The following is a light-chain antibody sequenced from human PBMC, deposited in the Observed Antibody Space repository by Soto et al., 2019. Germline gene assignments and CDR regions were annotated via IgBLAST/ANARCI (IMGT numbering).Light chain of an antibody. J-gene: IGLJ1*01. CDR3: SSYTSSSTRV. CDR2: DVS. Sequence: QSVLTQPASVSGSPGQSITISCTGTSSDVGDYNYVSWYQQHPGKAPKLMIFDVSNRPSGVSNRFSGSKSGNTASLTISGLLAEDEADYYCSSYTSSSTRVFGTGTKLTVL. CDR1: SSDVGDYNY. V-gene: IGLV2-14*01.